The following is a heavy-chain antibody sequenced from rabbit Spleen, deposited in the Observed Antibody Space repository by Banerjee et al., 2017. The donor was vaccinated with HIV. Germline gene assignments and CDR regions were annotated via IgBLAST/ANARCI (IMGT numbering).Heavy chain of an antibody. CDR2: IYVGSSGST. CDR3: ARGDDDIGWNFNL. Sequence: QQQLEESGGGLVQPEGSLTLTCTASGFSFSSSYHLCWVRQAPGKGLEWTACIYVGSSGSTYYASWAKGRFTISKTSSTTVTLQMTSLTVADTATYFCARGDDDIGWNFNLWGQGTLVTVS. CDR1: GFSFSSSYH. J-gene: IGHJ4*01. V-gene: IGHV1S45*01. D-gene: IGHD4-2*01.